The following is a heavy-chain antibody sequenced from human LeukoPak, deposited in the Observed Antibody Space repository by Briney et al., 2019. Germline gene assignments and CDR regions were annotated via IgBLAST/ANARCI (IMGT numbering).Heavy chain of an antibody. CDR3: AEWELLPTADY. V-gene: IGHV3-30*02. D-gene: IGHD1-26*01. J-gene: IGHJ4*02. CDR1: GFTFRNYG. Sequence: GGSLRLSYAASGFTFRNYGIHWVRQAPGKGLEWVAFILYDGSKTYYADSVKGRFTISRDNSKNTLYLQMNSLRDDDTALYYCAEWELLPTADYWGQGTLVTVSS. CDR2: ILYDGSKT.